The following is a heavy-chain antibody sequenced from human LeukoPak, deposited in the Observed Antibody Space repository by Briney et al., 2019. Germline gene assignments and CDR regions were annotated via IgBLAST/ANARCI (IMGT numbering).Heavy chain of an antibody. CDR2: ISYDVGKK. CDR1: GFTFSSYG. J-gene: IGHJ4*02. D-gene: IGHD3-22*01. CDR3: AKDDYYDTGGYRD. Sequence: PGGSLRLSCAASGFTFSSYGMHWVRQAPAKGLDWVAVISYDVGKKYYADSVKGRFNISRDNSKNTLYLQMNSLRAEDTAVYYCAKDDYYDTGGYRDWGQGTLVTVSS. V-gene: IGHV3-30*18.